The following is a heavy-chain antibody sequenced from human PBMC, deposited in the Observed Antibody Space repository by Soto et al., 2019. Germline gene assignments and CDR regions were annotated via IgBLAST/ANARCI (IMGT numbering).Heavy chain of an antibody. V-gene: IGHV3-23*01. D-gene: IGHD1-1*01. CDR2: ISGSGGST. J-gene: IGHJ4*02. CDR1: GFTFSSYA. Sequence: GGSLRLSCAASGFTFSSYAMSWVRQAPGKGLEWVSAISGSGGSTYYADSVKGRFTISRDNSKNTLYLQMNSLRAEDTAVYYCAKDLLSIERRGFYFDYWGQGTLVTVSS. CDR3: AKDLLSIERRGFYFDY.